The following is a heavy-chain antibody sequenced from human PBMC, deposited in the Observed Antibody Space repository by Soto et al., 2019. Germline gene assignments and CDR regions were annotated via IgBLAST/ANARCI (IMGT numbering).Heavy chain of an antibody. V-gene: IGHV3-23*01. CDR1: GFTFSSYA. CDR3: AKGEDAMRVSFELDH. D-gene: IGHD2-2*01. CDR2: ISGSGGST. J-gene: IGHJ5*02. Sequence: GGSLRLSCAASGFTFSSYAMTWVRQAPGKGLEWVSVISGSGGSTYFADSVKGRFTISRDNSKNTLYLQMNSLRAEDTAVYYCAKGEDAMRVSFELDHWGQGTLVTVSS.